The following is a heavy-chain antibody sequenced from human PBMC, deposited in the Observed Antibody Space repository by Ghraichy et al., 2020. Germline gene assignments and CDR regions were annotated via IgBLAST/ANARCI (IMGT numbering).Heavy chain of an antibody. CDR3: AIDEGVGPRYFQH. V-gene: IGHV3-23*01. CDR1: GFTFNTYA. D-gene: IGHD2-8*01. CDR2: ISDSGRTT. Sequence: GGSLRLSCVASGFTFNTYAMSWVRQAPGKGLEWVSTISDSGRTTNYGDSVKGRFIISRDTSKNTLYLQMNSLSAKDTAVYYCAIDEGVGPRYFQHWGQGTLVTVSS. J-gene: IGHJ1*01.